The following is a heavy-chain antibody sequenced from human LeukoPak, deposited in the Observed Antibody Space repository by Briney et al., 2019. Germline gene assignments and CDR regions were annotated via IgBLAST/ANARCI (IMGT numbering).Heavy chain of an antibody. Sequence: SQTLSLTCTVSGGSISSYYWSWIRQPPGKGLEWIGYIYYSGSTNYNPSLKSRVTISVDTSKNQFSLKLSSVTAADTAVYYCARDSRLGLLSYWGQGTLVTVSS. D-gene: IGHD2-2*01. CDR1: GGSISSYY. CDR2: IYYSGST. CDR3: ARDSRLGLLSY. V-gene: IGHV4-59*01. J-gene: IGHJ4*02.